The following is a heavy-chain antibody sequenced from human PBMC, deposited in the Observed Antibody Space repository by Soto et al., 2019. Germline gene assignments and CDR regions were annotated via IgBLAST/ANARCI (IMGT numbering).Heavy chain of an antibody. J-gene: IGHJ6*02. CDR2: IHHSGST. D-gene: IGHD2-21*01. CDR1: GGSISSRSYY. CDR3: ARQGFGQLHGLVDV. Sequence: ETLSHTCTVSGGSISSRSYYWGWFRQPPGKGLEWIGYIHHSGSTSYNPSLKSRVTMSVDTSKNHFSLKVNSVTAADTALYYCARQGFGQLHGLVDVWGPGTTVTVSS. V-gene: IGHV4-61*05.